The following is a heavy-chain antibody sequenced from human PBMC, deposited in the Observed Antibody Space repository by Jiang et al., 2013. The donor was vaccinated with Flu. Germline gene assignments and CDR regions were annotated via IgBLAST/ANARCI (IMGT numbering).Heavy chain of an antibody. CDR3: TRPGYDSDH. V-gene: IGHV5-10-1*01. CDR2: IDPSDSYT. J-gene: IGHJ4*02. CDR1: GYTFTNYW. Sequence: GAEVKKPGESLKISCKGSGYTFTNYWISWVRQMPGKGLEWMGRIDPSDSYTKYSPSFQGHVTISADRSINTAYLQWSSLKASDTAMYYCTRPGYDSDHWGQGNPGHRLL. D-gene: IGHD5-12*01.